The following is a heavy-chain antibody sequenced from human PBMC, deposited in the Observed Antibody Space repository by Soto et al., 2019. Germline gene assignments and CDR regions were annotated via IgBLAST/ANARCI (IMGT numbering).Heavy chain of an antibody. CDR2: IKQDGSEK. D-gene: IGHD3-3*01. Sequence: GGSLRLSCAASGFTFSSYWMSWVRQAPGKGLEWVANIKQDGSEKYYVDSVKGRFTISRDNAKNSLYLQMNSLRAEDTAVYYCARDVDFWSGYLLGAFDIWGKGTMVPVAS. V-gene: IGHV3-7*01. CDR3: ARDVDFWSGYLLGAFDI. J-gene: IGHJ3*02. CDR1: GFTFSSYW.